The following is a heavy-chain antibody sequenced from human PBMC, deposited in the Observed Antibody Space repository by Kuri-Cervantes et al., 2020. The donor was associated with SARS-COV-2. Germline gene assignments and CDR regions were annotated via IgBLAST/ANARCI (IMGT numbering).Heavy chain of an antibody. CDR1: GYTFTSYG. D-gene: IGHD3-3*01. V-gene: IGHV1-69*13. CDR3: AREWVLRFLEWSHNSPYYYMDV. J-gene: IGHJ6*03. CDR2: IIPIFGTA. Sequence: SVKVSCKASGYTFTSYGISWVRQAPGQGLEWMGGIIPIFGTANYAQKFQGRVTITADESTSTAYMELSSLRSEDTAVYYCAREWVLRFLEWSHNSPYYYMDVWGKGTTVTVSS.